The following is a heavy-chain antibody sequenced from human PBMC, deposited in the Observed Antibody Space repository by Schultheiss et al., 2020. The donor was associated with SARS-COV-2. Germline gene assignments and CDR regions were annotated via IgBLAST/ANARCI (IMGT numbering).Heavy chain of an antibody. Sequence: GGSLRLSCAASGFTFSSYSMNWVRQAPGKGLEWVSVIYSGGSTYYADSVKGRFTISRDNAKNSLYLQMNSLRAEDTAVYYCARDQSTTVTINYYYYGMDVWGQGTTVTVSS. CDR2: IYSGGST. V-gene: IGHV3-66*01. CDR1: GFTFSSYS. D-gene: IGHD4-17*01. CDR3: ARDQSTTVTINYYYYGMDV. J-gene: IGHJ6*02.